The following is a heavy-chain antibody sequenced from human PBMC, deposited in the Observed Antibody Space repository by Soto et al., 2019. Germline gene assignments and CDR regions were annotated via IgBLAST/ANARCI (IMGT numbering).Heavy chain of an antibody. J-gene: IGHJ4*02. CDR2: IIPIFGTA. CDR1: GGTFSSYA. Sequence: GASVKVSCKASGGTFSSYAISWVRQAPGQGLEWMRGIIPIFGTANYAQKFQGRVTITADESTSTAYMELSSLRSEDTAVYYCAGRLAVAGPGVDYWGQGTLVTVSS. CDR3: AGRLAVAGPGVDY. V-gene: IGHV1-69*13. D-gene: IGHD6-19*01.